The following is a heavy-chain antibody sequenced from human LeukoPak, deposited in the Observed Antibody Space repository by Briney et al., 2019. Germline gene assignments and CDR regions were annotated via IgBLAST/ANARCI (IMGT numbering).Heavy chain of an antibody. Sequence: ASVKVSCKASGYTFTGYYMHWVRQAPGQGLEWMGWINPNSGGTNYAQKFQGRVTMTRDMSTSTVYMELSSLRSEDTAVYYCARVHYYDSSGYYPFDYWGQGTLVTVSS. V-gene: IGHV1-2*02. J-gene: IGHJ4*02. CDR2: INPNSGGT. CDR3: ARVHYYDSSGYYPFDY. CDR1: GYTFTGYY. D-gene: IGHD3-22*01.